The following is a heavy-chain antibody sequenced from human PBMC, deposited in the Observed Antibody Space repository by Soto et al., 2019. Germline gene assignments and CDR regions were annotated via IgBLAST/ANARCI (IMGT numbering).Heavy chain of an antibody. V-gene: IGHV4-34*01. CDR3: AKALRGVIMGELWGSDY. CDR1: GGSFSGYY. J-gene: IGHJ4*02. Sequence: SETLSLACAVYGGSFSGYYWSWIRQPPGKGLEWIGEINHSGSTNYNPSLKSRVTISVDTSKNQFSLKLSSVTAADTAVYYCAKALRGVIMGELWGSDYWGQGTLVTVSS. CDR2: INHSGST. D-gene: IGHD3-10*01.